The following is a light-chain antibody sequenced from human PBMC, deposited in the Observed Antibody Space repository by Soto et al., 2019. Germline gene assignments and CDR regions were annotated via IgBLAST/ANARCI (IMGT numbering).Light chain of an antibody. CDR3: CSYAGTSTLV. Sequence: QSALTQPASVSGSPGQSITISCTGTSSDVGSYKFVSWYQQLPGKAPKLMIYEGNKRPSGVSDRFSGSKSGNTASLTISGLQAEDEADYYCCSYAGTSTLVFGGGTKVTVL. CDR1: SSDVGSYKF. CDR2: EGN. V-gene: IGLV2-23*01. J-gene: IGLJ3*02.